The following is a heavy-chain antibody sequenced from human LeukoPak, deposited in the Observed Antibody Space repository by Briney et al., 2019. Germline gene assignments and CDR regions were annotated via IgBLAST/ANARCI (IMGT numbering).Heavy chain of an antibody. CDR3: ARSGGIAARPPLTHRSWGSPRVKWWFDP. J-gene: IGHJ5*02. Sequence: SETLSLTCAVYGGSFSGYYWSWIRQPPGKGLEWIGEINHSGSTNYNPSLKSRVTISVDTSKNQFSLKLSSVTAADTAVYYCARSGGIAARPPLTHRSWGSPRVKWWFDPWGQGTLVTVSS. CDR2: INHSGST. D-gene: IGHD6-6*01. V-gene: IGHV4-34*01. CDR1: GGSFSGYY.